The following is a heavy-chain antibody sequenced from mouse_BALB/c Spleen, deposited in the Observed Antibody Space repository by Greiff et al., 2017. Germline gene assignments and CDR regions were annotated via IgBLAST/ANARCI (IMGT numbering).Heavy chain of an antibody. CDR3: AREGGYYD. CDR2: IYPGSGNT. Sequence: VQLQQSGAELARPGASVKLSCKASGYTFTDYYINWVKQRTGQGLEWIGEIYPGSGNTYYNEKFKGKATLTADKSSSTAYMQLSSLTSEDSAVYFCAREGGYYDWGQGTTLTVSS. D-gene: IGHD2-3*01. CDR1: GYTFTDYY. J-gene: IGHJ2*01. V-gene: IGHV1-77*01.